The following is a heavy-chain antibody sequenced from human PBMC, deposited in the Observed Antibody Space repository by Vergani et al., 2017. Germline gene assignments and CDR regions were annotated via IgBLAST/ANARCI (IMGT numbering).Heavy chain of an antibody. V-gene: IGHV1-46*01. J-gene: IGHJ5*02. Sequence: QVQLVQSGAEVKKPGASVKVSCKASGYTFTGYYMHWVRQAPGQGLEWMGIINPSGGSTSYAQKFQGRVTMTRDTSTSTVYMELSSLRSEDTAVYYCASHINLNGSWFDPWGQGTLVTVSS. CDR3: ASHINLNGSWFDP. CDR1: GYTFTGYY. CDR2: INPSGGST.